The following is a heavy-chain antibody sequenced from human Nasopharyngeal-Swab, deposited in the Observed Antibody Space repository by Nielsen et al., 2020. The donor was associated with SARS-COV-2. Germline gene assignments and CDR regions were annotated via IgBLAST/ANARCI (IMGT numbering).Heavy chain of an antibody. V-gene: IGHV4-31*02. CDR2: IYYSGST. D-gene: IGHD2-21*02. CDR3: ARARRNFVVVSAFDY. Sequence: WIRQPPGKGLEWIGEIYYSGSTYYNPSLKSRVTISVDTSKNQFSLKLSSVTAADTAVYYCARARRNFVVVSAFDYWGQGTLVTVSS. J-gene: IGHJ4*02.